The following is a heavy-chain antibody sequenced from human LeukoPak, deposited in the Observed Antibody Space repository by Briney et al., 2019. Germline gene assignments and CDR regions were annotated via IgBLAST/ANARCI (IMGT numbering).Heavy chain of an antibody. V-gene: IGHV1-69*13. D-gene: IGHD3-9*01. CDR2: IIPIFGTA. CDR1: GGTFSSYA. CDR3: ARRLRYFDWLRFDP. J-gene: IGHJ5*02. Sequence: SVRVSCKASGGTFSSYAISWVRQAPGQGLEWMGGIIPIFGTANYAQKFQGRVTITADESTSTAYMELSSLRSEDTAVYYCARRLRYFDWLRFDPWGQGTLVTVSS.